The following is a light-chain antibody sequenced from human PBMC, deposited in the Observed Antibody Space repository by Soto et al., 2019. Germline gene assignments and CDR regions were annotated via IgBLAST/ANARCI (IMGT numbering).Light chain of an antibody. CDR1: QSVSSSY. J-gene: IGKJ4*02. V-gene: IGKV3-20*01. Sequence: EIVLTQSPGTLSLSPGERATLSCRASQSVSSSYLAWYQQKPGQAPRLLIYGASSRATGISDRFSGSGYGTDFTLTISRLEPEDFAVYYCQLYGSSPLTFGGGTKVDIK. CDR2: GAS. CDR3: QLYGSSPLT.